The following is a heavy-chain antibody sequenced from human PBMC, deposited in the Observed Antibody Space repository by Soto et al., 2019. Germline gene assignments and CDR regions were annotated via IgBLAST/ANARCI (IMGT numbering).Heavy chain of an antibody. D-gene: IGHD6-13*01. CDR1: GFTFSGYS. Sequence: GGSLRLSCAASGFTFSGYSMNWVRQAPGKGLEWVSSISSSSSYIYYADSVKGRFTISRDNAKNSLYLQMNSLRAEDTAVYYCARDHYSSSWYVRWFDPWGQGTLVTVSA. J-gene: IGHJ5*02. CDR3: ARDHYSSSWYVRWFDP. V-gene: IGHV3-21*01. CDR2: ISSSSSYI.